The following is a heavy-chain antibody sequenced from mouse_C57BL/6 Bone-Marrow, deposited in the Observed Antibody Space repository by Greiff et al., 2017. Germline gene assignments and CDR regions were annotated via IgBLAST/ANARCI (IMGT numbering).Heavy chain of an antibody. CDR3: ARGGYVPWFAY. J-gene: IGHJ3*01. CDR2: IYPGAGDT. CDR1: GYAFSSSW. D-gene: IGHD2-2*01. Sequence: VQLQQSGPELVKPGASVKISCKASGYAFSSSWMNWVKQRPGQGLAWIGRIYPGAGDTNYNGKFKGKATLTADTSSSTAYMQLSILTSEDSAVYYCARGGYVPWFAYWGQGTLVTVSA. V-gene: IGHV1-82*01.